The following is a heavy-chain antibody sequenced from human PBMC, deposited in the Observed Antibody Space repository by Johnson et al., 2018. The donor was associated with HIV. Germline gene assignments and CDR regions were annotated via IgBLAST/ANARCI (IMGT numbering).Heavy chain of an antibody. J-gene: IGHJ3*02. CDR3: ARVSNHAFDI. Sequence: QVLLVESGGGVVQPGRSLRLSCASSGFTFSSYAMHWVRQAPGKGLEWVAFIRYDGSNKYYADSVRGRFTISTDNSKNTLYLQMNSLRREDTAVYYCARVSNHAFDIWGQGTMVTVSS. CDR1: GFTFSSYA. CDR2: IRYDGSNK. V-gene: IGHV3-30*14.